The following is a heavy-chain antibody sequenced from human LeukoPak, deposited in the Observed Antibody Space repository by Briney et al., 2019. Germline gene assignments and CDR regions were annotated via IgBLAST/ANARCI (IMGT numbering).Heavy chain of an antibody. Sequence: PSETLSLTCAVYGGSFSGYYWSWIRQPPGKGLEWIGEINHSGSTNYNPSLKSRVTISVDASKNQFSLKLSSVTAADTAVYYCATSGWYSLPGVYWGQGTLVTVSS. CDR2: INHSGST. V-gene: IGHV4-34*01. D-gene: IGHD6-19*01. J-gene: IGHJ4*02. CDR3: ATSGWYSLPGVY. CDR1: GGSFSGYY.